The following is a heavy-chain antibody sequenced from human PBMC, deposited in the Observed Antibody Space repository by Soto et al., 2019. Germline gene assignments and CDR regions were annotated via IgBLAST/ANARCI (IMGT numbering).Heavy chain of an antibody. D-gene: IGHD2-21*01. CDR3: ASSKEVSEPYGMDV. CDR2: INPNSGGT. Sequence: GASVKVSCKASGYTFTGYYMHWVRQAPGQGLEWMGWINPNSGGTNYAQKFQGWVTMTRDTSISTAYMELSRLRSDDTAVYYCASSKEVSEPYGMDVWGQGTTVIVSS. V-gene: IGHV1-2*04. J-gene: IGHJ6*02. CDR1: GYTFTGYY.